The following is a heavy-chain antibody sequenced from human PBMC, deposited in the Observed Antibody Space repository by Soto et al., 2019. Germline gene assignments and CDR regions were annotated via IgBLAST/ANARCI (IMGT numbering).Heavy chain of an antibody. Sequence: LRLSCAIYESTVGRDWMNWVRQAPGKGLEWVAHVNQDGSEKYYVDSVKGRFTISRDNAKNSLYLQMNSLRAADTAIYYCSGGVGDAFWGQGTLVTVSS. J-gene: IGHJ4*02. CDR3: SGGVGDAF. CDR2: VNQDGSEK. V-gene: IGHV3-7*04. D-gene: IGHD1-26*01. CDR1: ESTVGRDW.